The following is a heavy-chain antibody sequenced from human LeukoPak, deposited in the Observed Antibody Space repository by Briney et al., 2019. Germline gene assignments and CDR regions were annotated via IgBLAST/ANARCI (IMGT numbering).Heavy chain of an antibody. D-gene: IGHD2-2*02. CDR1: GFTFSSYG. V-gene: IGHV3-30*02. CDR3: AKDQGGCSSTSCYRVFDY. CDR2: IRYDGSNK. Sequence: GGSLRLSXAASGFTFSSYGMHWVRQAPGKGQEWVAFIRYDGSNKYYADSVKGRFTISRDNSKNTLYLQMNSLRAEDTAVYYCAKDQGGCSSTSCYRVFDYWGQGTLVTVSS. J-gene: IGHJ4*02.